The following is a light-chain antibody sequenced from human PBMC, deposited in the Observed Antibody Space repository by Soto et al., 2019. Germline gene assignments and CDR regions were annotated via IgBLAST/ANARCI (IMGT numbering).Light chain of an antibody. CDR2: EGS. V-gene: IGKV1-5*03. CDR1: QSVSNW. CDR3: QQYDTYSRT. Sequence: DIQMTQSPSALSASVGDRVTITCRASQSVSNWLAWYRQKPGEAPKLLIYEGSTLERGVPSRFSGSGSGTEFTLPISILQPDDFEPFYFQQYDTYSRTFGQGTKVEVK. J-gene: IGKJ1*01.